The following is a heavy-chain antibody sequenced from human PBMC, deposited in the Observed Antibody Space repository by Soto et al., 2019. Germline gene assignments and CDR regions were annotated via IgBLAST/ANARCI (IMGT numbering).Heavy chain of an antibody. CDR1: GYTFTSYA. J-gene: IGHJ4*02. CDR2: INAGNSNT. CDR3: ARDSGSSGWYVY. V-gene: IGHV1-3*01. Sequence: ASVKVSSKASGYTFTSYAMHWVRQAPGQRLEWMGWINAGNSNTKYSQKLQGRVTITRDTSASTAYMELSSLRSEDTAVYYCARDSGSSGWYVYWGQGILVTVSS. D-gene: IGHD6-19*01.